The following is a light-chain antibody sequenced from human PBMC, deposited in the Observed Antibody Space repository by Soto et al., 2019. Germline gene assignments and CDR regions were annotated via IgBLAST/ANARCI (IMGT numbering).Light chain of an antibody. Sequence: QSALTQPPSASGSPGQSVTISCTGTSSDIGEYNSVSWYQQHPGKVPKLIIYAVNKRPSGVPDRFSGSKSGNTASLTVSGVQGADEADYYCCSSTGSNNFVLFGGGTKLTVL. V-gene: IGLV2-8*01. J-gene: IGLJ2*01. CDR2: AVN. CDR3: CSSTGSNNFVL. CDR1: SSDIGEYNS.